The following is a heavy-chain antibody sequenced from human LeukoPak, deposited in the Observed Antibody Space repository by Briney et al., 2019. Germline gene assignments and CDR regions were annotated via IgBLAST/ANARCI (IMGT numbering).Heavy chain of an antibody. V-gene: IGHV3-53*01. Sequence: GGSLRLSCAASGFTVSSNYMSRVRQAPGKGLEWVSVIYSGGSTYYADSVKGRFTISRDNSKNTLYLQMNSLRAEDTAVYYCARCTAMVYDYWGQGTLVTVSS. D-gene: IGHD5-18*01. CDR3: ARCTAMVYDY. CDR2: IYSGGST. CDR1: GFTVSSNY. J-gene: IGHJ4*02.